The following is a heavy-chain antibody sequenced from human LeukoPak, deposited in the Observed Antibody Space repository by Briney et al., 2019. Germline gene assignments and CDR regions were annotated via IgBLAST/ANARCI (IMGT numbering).Heavy chain of an antibody. J-gene: IGHJ4*02. V-gene: IGHV3-30*02. D-gene: IGHD2-2*01. CDR1: GFTFSSYG. CDR2: IRHDGGKK. CDR3: AKRSVVPTTIGPDY. Sequence: PGGSLRLSCAASGFTFSSYGMHWVRQAPGKGLEWVAFIRHDGGKKYYADSVKGRFTISRDNSKNTLYLQMNSLRVEDTAVYYCAKRSVVPTTIGPDYWGQGTLVTVSS.